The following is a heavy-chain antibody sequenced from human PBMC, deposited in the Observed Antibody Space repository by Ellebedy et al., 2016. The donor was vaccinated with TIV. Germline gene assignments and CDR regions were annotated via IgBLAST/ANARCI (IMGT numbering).Heavy chain of an antibody. Sequence: SETLSLXXTVSGGSISSYYWSWIRQPPGKGLEWIGYIYYSGSTNYNPSLKSRVTISVDTSKNQFSLKLSSVTAADTAVYYCAREGGSYSGYDYWGQGTLVTVSS. CDR1: GGSISSYY. CDR3: AREGGSYSGYDY. J-gene: IGHJ4*02. CDR2: IYYSGST. V-gene: IGHV4-59*01. D-gene: IGHD5-12*01.